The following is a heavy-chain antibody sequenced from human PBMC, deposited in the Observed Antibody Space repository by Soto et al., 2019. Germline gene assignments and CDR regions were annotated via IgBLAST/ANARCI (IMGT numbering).Heavy chain of an antibody. CDR1: GFSFSSYW. CDR3: ARVLTGSYNWFVP. D-gene: IGHD1-26*01. Sequence: EVQLLESGGGLVQPGGSLRLSCAASGFSFSSYWMHWVRQVPGKGLVWVSRINSDGRTTTYADSVKGRFTISRDNAKNTLYLQMNSLRVEDTAVYYCARVLTGSYNWFVPWGEGTLVTVSS. J-gene: IGHJ5*02. CDR2: INSDGRTT. V-gene: IGHV3-74*01.